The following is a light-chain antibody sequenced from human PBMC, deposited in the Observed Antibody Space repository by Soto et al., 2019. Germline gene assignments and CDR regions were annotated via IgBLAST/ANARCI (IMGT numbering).Light chain of an antibody. CDR1: QSISNW. Sequence: DIQMTQSESSLSASVGDRVNFTSRASQSISNWLAWYQQKPGKAPKLLIYKASTLESGVPSRFSGSGSGTEFTLSIRSLQADDFAIYYCQEYSCYRLGFGGGTKVDNK. CDR2: KAS. CDR3: QEYSCYRLG. J-gene: IGKJ4*01. V-gene: IGKV1-5*03.